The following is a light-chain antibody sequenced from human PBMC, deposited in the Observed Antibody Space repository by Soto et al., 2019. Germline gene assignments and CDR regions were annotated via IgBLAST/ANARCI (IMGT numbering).Light chain of an antibody. Sequence: DIQMTPSPSSLSASVVDRVTITCRASQSISSYLNWYQQKPGKAPKLLIYAASSLQSGVPSRFSGSGSGTDFTLTISILQPEDFATYYCQQYENLPTFGQGTRLEIK. CDR2: AAS. J-gene: IGKJ5*01. CDR1: QSISSY. CDR3: QQYENLPT. V-gene: IGKV1-39*01.